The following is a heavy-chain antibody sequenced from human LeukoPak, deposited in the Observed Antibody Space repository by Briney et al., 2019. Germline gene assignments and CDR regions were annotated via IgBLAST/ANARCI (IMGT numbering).Heavy chain of an antibody. CDR1: GFTLSSYA. CDR2: ISYDGSNK. Sequence: PGGSLRLSCAASGFTLSSYAMHWVRQAPGKGLEWVAVISYDGSNKYYADSVKGRFTISRDNSKNTLYLQMNSLRAEDTAVYYCAKEPVGITMVRGGIWGQGTLVTVSS. J-gene: IGHJ4*02. V-gene: IGHV3-30-3*01. D-gene: IGHD3-10*01. CDR3: AKEPVGITMVRGGI.